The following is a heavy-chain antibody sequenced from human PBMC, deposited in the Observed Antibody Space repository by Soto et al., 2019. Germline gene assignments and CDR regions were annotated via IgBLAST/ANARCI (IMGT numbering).Heavy chain of an antibody. J-gene: IGHJ2*01. CDR3: AKEAKIAVAGIWYFDL. CDR1: GFTFDDYA. Sequence: AGGSLRLSCAASGFTFDDYAMHWVRQSPGKGLEWVSGISWNSGSIGYADSVKGRFTISRDNAKNSLYLQMNSLRAEDTALYYCAKEAKIAVAGIWYFDLWGRGTLVTVSS. V-gene: IGHV3-9*01. CDR2: ISWNSGSI. D-gene: IGHD6-19*01.